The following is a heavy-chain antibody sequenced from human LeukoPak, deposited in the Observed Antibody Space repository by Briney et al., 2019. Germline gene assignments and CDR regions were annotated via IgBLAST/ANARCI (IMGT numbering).Heavy chain of an antibody. CDR3: AGLHFAASEEFDP. J-gene: IGHJ5*02. Sequence: SGTLSLTCTLSGGSINAYWWSWIRQPPGKGLEWIVYISSSGSTNYNPSLKSRVTISLATSKTHFSLNLNSVTAADTAVYYCAGLHFAASEEFDPWGQGILVTVSS. CDR2: ISSSGST. V-gene: IGHV4-59*08. CDR1: GGSINAYW. D-gene: IGHD6-13*01.